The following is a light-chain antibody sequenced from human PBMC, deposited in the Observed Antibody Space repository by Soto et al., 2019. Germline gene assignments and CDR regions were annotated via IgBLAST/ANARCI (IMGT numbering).Light chain of an antibody. Sequence: VLTQSPATLSLAPGERPTLSCRSSQFLSSYLAWYQRTAGQATRLLLYGASTRATGIPARFSGSGSGTEFTLTISSLQSEDFAVYYCQQYNNWPPITLGQGTRLEIK. V-gene: IGKV3-15*01. CDR2: GAS. J-gene: IGKJ5*01. CDR3: QQYNNWPPIT. CDR1: QFLSSY.